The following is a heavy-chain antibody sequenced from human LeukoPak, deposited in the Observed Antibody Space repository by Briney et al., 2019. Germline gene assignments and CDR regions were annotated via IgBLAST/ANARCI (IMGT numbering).Heavy chain of an antibody. J-gene: IGHJ3*02. CDR1: GFTFSCYW. Sequence: GGAPRLSCAAPGFTFSCYWMSWVRQAPGKGVGGVGNIKQSGSEKYYVDSVKGRFTISRDNAKNSLYLQMSSLRAEDTAVYYCARDLNYYDSSGYYYHDAFDIWGQGTMVTVSS. V-gene: IGHV3-7*01. D-gene: IGHD3-22*01. CDR2: IKQSGSEK. CDR3: ARDLNYYDSSGYYYHDAFDI.